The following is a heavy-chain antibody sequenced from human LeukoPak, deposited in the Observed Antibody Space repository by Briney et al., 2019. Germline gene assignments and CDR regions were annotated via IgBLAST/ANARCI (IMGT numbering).Heavy chain of an antibody. CDR3: ARDEYSSGYYNDY. Sequence: GGSLRLSCAASGFTFSSYSMNWVRQAPGKGLEWVSSISSSSSYIYYADSVKGRFTISRDNAKNSLYLQMNSQRAEDTAVYYCARDEYSSGYYNDYWGQGTLVTVSS. V-gene: IGHV3-21*01. CDR1: GFTFSSYS. J-gene: IGHJ4*02. D-gene: IGHD3-22*01. CDR2: ISSSSSYI.